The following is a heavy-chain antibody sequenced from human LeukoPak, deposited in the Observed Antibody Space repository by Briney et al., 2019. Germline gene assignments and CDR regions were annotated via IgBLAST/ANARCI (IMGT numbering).Heavy chain of an antibody. Sequence: SETLSLTCTVSGGSISSYYWSWIRQPPGKGLEWIGYIYYSGSTNYNPSLKSRVTISVDTSKNQFSLKLSSVTAADTAVYYCARAEDAFDIWGQGTMVTVSS. CDR2: IYYSGST. V-gene: IGHV4-59*01. J-gene: IGHJ3*02. CDR3: ARAEDAFDI. CDR1: GGSISSYY.